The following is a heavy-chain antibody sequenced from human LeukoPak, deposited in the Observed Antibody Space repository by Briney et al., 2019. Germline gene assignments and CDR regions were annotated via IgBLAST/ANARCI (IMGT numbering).Heavy chain of an antibody. J-gene: IGHJ5*02. V-gene: IGHV3-66*01. D-gene: IGHD3-22*01. Sequence: GGSLRLSCAASEFSVISDYMTWVRQAPGRGLEWVSLIYANGYTTYADSVKGRFTISRDNSENTLFLQMNSLRAEDMAVYYCARVRASQDYYDSSGYPQPLWFDPWGPGTLVTVSS. CDR3: ARVRASQDYYDSSGYPQPLWFDP. CDR1: EFSVISDY. CDR2: IYANGYT.